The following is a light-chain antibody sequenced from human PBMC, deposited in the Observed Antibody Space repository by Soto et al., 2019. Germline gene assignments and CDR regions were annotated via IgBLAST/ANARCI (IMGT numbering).Light chain of an antibody. V-gene: IGKV1-39*01. Sequence: EIQMTPSPSSLSASLGDRVTITCRASQSISSYLNWYQQKQGKAPKXLIYAASSLQSGVPSRFSGSGSGTDFTLTISSLQTEDFATYYCQQSYSTLITFGQGTRLEIK. CDR1: QSISSY. CDR3: QQSYSTLIT. CDR2: AAS. J-gene: IGKJ5*01.